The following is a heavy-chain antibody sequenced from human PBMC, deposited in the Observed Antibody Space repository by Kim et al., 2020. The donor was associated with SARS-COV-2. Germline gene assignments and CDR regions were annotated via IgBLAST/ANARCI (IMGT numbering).Heavy chain of an antibody. J-gene: IGHJ4*02. Sequence: YYADSVKGRFTIPKDRGKNTLYVQMNSLAVEYTAGYYCAKDRVVFPAAHDYWGQGTLVTVSS. V-gene: IGHV3-23*01. D-gene: IGHD2-2*01. CDR3: AKDRVVFPAAHDY.